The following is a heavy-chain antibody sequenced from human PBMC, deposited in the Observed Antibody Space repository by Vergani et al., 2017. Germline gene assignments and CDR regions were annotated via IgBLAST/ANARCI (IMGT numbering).Heavy chain of an antibody. CDR2: IKKQDGNDR. CDR3: ARASATYGADY. CDR1: GFSFRNAW. V-gene: IGHV3-7*01. J-gene: IGHJ4*02. D-gene: IGHD3-10*01. Sequence: EVQLVESGGGIVKPGGSLRLSCVASGFSFRNAWMNWVRRTPGKGLEWVANIKKQDGNDRYYVGSVKGRFTISRDNARKSLYLQMSSLRAEDTAVYYCARASATYGADYWGQGTLVTASS.